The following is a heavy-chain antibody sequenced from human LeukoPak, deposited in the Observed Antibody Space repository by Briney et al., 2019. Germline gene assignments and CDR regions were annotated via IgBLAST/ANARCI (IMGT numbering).Heavy chain of an antibody. Sequence: GGSLRLSCAASGFIVATNYMTWVRQAPGKGLDWVSVIYSGGITYYADSVKGRFTISRDNSKNTMYLQMNSLRAEDTAVYYCGVNSDYWGQGTLVTVSS. CDR3: GVNSDY. CDR1: GFIVATNY. J-gene: IGHJ4*02. CDR2: IYSGGIT. V-gene: IGHV3-53*01. D-gene: IGHD4-23*01.